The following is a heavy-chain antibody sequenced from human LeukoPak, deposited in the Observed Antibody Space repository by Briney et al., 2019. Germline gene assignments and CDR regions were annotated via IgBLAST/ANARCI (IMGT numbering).Heavy chain of an antibody. CDR1: GFTFSNSW. Sequence: PGGSLRLSCAASGFTFSNSWMSWVRQAPGKGLEWVAHIKQDGSEVYYVDSVKGRFTISRDNAESSMYLQMSSLRAEDTAVYYCAGCSSVTTYYYHYYMDVWGKGTTVTVSS. CDR3: AGCSSVTTYYYHYYMDV. V-gene: IGHV3-7*01. D-gene: IGHD4-17*01. CDR2: IKQDGSEV. J-gene: IGHJ6*03.